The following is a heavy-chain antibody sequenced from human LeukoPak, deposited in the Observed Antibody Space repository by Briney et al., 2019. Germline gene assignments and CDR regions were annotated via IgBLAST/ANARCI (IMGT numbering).Heavy chain of an antibody. D-gene: IGHD3-22*01. J-gene: IGHJ2*01. CDR3: ASGYDSSGYYWVRVLDL. V-gene: IGHV1-69*13. Sequence: SVKVSCKASGGTFSSYAISWVRQAPGQGLEWMGGIIPIFGTANYAQKFQGRVTITADESTSTAYMELSSLRSEDTAVYYCASGYDSSGYYWVRVLDLWGRGTLVTVSS. CDR2: IIPIFGTA. CDR1: GGTFSSYA.